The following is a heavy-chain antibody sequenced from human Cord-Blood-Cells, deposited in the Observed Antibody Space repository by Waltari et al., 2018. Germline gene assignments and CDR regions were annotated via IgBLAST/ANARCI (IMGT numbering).Heavy chain of an antibody. V-gene: IGHV5-51*03. J-gene: IGHJ4*02. D-gene: IGHD7-27*01. CDR1: GYSFPSYW. CDR2: IYPGDSDT. CDR3: ARAGTGDLRGFDY. Sequence: EVQLVQSGAEGKKPGESLKISCKGCGYSFPSYWIGWVRQMPGKGLEWMGIIYPGDSDTRYSPSFKGQVTISADKSISTAYLQWSSLTASDTAMYYCARAGTGDLRGFDYWGQGTLVTVSS.